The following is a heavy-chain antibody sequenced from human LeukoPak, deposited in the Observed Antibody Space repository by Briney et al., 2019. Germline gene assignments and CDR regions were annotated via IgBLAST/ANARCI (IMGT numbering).Heavy chain of an antibody. Sequence: SETLSLTCTVSGGSISSSSYYWGWIRRPPGKGLEWIGSIYYSGSTYYNPSLKSRVTISVDTSKNQFSLKLSSVTAADTAVYYCARLKAGTIDYWGQGTLVTVSS. CDR2: IYYSGST. V-gene: IGHV4-39*01. CDR3: ARLKAGTIDY. D-gene: IGHD3-10*01. J-gene: IGHJ4*02. CDR1: GGSISSSSYY.